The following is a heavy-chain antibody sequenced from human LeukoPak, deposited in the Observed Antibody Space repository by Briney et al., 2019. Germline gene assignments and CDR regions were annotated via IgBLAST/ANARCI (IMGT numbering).Heavy chain of an antibody. CDR2: ISWNSGSI. Sequence: PGGSLRLSCAASGFTFDDYAMHWVRQAPGKGLEWVSGISWNSGSIGYADSVKGRFTISRDNAKNSLYLQMNSLRAEDTALYYCAKDEYDYVWGSYPGPSSVAFDIWGQGTMVTVSS. CDR1: GFTFDDYA. V-gene: IGHV3-9*01. J-gene: IGHJ3*02. CDR3: AKDEYDYVWGSYPGPSSVAFDI. D-gene: IGHD3-16*02.